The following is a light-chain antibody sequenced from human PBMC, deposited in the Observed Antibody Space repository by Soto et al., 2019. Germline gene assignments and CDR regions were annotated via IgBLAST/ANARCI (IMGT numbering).Light chain of an antibody. CDR2: EVC. CDR3: MQSRQIPLT. CDR1: QSLLHSDGKTY. J-gene: IGKJ3*01. Sequence: DIVMTQTPLSLSVTPGQPASISCKSSQSLLHSDGKTYLYWYLQKPGRPPQLLIKEVCNRFSGVPDRFSGSGSGTDFTLKISRVEAEDVGGYYCMQSRQIPLTFGAGTKVDIK. V-gene: IGKV2D-29*01.